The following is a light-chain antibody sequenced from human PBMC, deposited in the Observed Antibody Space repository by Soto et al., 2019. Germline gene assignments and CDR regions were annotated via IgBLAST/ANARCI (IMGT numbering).Light chain of an antibody. Sequence: IVLTQSPATLSLSPGERATLSCRASQSFNSIYLAWYQQKPGQAPRLLIYGASSRATGIPDRFSGSGSGTDFTLTISRLEPEDFAVYYCHQYDSWTFGQGTKVDIK. J-gene: IGKJ1*01. CDR2: GAS. CDR1: QSFNSIY. CDR3: HQYDSWT. V-gene: IGKV3-20*01.